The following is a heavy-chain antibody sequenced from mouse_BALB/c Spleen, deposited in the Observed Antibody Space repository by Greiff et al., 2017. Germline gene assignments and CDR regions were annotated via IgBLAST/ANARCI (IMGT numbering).Heavy chain of an antibody. CDR3: ARHYYDYDTPWFAY. CDR1: GFTFSSYG. D-gene: IGHD2-4*01. J-gene: IGHJ3*01. CDR2: ISSGGSYT. V-gene: IGHV5-6*01. Sequence: EVKLVESGGDLVKPGGSLKLSCAASGFTFSSYGMSWVRQTPDKRLEWVATISSGGSYTYYPDSVKGRFTISRDNAKNTLYLQMSSLKSEDTAMYYCARHYYDYDTPWFAYWGQGTLVTVSA.